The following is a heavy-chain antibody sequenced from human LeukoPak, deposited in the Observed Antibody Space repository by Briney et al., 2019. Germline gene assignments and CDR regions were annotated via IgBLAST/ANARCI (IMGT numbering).Heavy chain of an antibody. Sequence: PGGSLRLSCAASGFTFSSYGMHWVRQAPGKGLEWVAFIRYDGSNKYYADSVKGRFTISRDNSKNTLYLQMNSLRAEDTAVYYRAEDQEQWLVLGEWFDPWGQGTLVTVSS. CDR3: AEDQEQWLVLGEWFDP. V-gene: IGHV3-30*02. CDR2: IRYDGSNK. J-gene: IGHJ5*02. CDR1: GFTFSSYG. D-gene: IGHD6-19*01.